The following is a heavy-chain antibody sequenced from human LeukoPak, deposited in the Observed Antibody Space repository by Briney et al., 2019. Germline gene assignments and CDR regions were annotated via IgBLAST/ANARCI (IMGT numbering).Heavy chain of an antibody. CDR2: IYSGGST. V-gene: IGHV3-53*01. Sequence: GGSLRLSCAASGFTVSSNYMSWVRQAPGKGLEWVSVIYSGGSTYYADSVKGRFTISRDNSKNTLYLRMNSLRAEDTAVYYCARGWSRYYFDYWGQGTLVTVSS. CDR3: ARGWSRYYFDY. CDR1: GFTVSSNY. J-gene: IGHJ4*02. D-gene: IGHD1-26*01.